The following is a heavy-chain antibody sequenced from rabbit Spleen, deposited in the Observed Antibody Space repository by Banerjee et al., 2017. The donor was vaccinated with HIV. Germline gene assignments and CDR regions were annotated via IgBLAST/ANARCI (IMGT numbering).Heavy chain of an antibody. Sequence: QEQLVESGGGLVKPGGTLTLTCKASGISFGISDYMCWVRQAPGKGLEWIGCIAGGSSGNTYYASWAKGRFTISKTSSTTVTLQMTSLTAADTATYFCARTGGYAGYGYASNLWGQGTLVTVS. D-gene: IGHD6-1*01. CDR2: IAGGSSGNT. J-gene: IGHJ4*01. CDR1: GISFGISDY. V-gene: IGHV1S45*01. CDR3: ARTGGYAGYGYASNL.